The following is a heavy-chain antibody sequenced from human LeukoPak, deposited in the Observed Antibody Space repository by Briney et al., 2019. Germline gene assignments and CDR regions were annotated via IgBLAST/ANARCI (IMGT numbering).Heavy chain of an antibody. J-gene: IGHJ4*02. D-gene: IGHD6-19*01. V-gene: IGHV3-7*01. CDR1: GFTFSSHW. Sequence: GGSLRLSCAASGFTFSSHWMSWVRQAPGKGLEWVANIKQDGSEKYYVDSVKGRFTISRDNSKNTLYLQMNSLRAEDTAVYYCAKDRHSSGCLDYWGQGTLVTVSS. CDR2: IKQDGSEK. CDR3: AKDRHSSGCLDY.